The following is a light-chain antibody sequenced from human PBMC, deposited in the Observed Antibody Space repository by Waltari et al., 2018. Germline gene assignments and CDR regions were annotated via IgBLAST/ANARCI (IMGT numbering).Light chain of an antibody. CDR3: QQYYTTPYT. CDR2: WAS. CDR1: QSVLYSANNKNY. Sequence: DIVMTQSPDSLAMSLGERATINCKSSQSVLYSANNKNYLAWYQQKPGQPPNLLIYWASTRESGVPDRFSGSGSGTDFTLTISSPQAEDVAVYYCQQYYTTPYTFGQGTKLEIK. J-gene: IGKJ2*01. V-gene: IGKV4-1*01.